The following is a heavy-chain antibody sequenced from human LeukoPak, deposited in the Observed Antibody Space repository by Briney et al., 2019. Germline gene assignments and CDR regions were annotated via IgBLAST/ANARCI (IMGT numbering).Heavy chain of an antibody. J-gene: IGHJ4*02. CDR1: GGSISSYY. CDR2: IYYSGST. V-gene: IGHV4-59*08. CDR3: ARQNSGYDDYFDY. D-gene: IGHD5-12*01. Sequence: SETRSLTCTVSGGSISSYYWSWIRQPPGKGLEWIGYIYYSGSTNYNPSLKSRVTISVDTSKNQFSLKLSSVTAADTALYNCARQNSGYDDYFDYWGQGTLVTVSS.